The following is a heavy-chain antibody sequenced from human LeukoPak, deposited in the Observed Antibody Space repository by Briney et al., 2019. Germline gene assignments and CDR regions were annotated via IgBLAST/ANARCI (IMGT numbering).Heavy chain of an antibody. J-gene: IGHJ5*02. CDR3: ARTPLRGATFFTSYPNWFDT. D-gene: IGHD3-10*01. CDR2: VYSSGST. CDR1: GGSISSGSYY. V-gene: IGHV4-61*02. Sequence: PSETLSLTCTVSGGSISSGSYYWSWIRQPAGKGLEWIGRVYSSGSTDYNPSLKSRLSIPVDTSKIQFSLRLSSVTVADTAVYYCARTPLRGATFFTSYPNWFDTWGQGTLVTVSS.